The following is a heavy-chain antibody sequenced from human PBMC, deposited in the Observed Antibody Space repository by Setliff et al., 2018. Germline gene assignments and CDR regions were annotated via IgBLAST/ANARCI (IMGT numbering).Heavy chain of an antibody. D-gene: IGHD3-10*01. CDR3: ARVDFTMIQGVIGH. J-gene: IGHJ1*01. V-gene: IGHV4-39*07. CDR1: GGSVSSASHY. Sequence: ASETLSLTCTVSGGSVSSASHYWGWIRQAPGKGMEWIGSVYYSGYTYYKPSLQSRVTMSVDTSKNQFSLKLTSVTAADPAVYYCARVDFTMIQGVIGHWGQGTLVTVS. CDR2: VYYSGYT.